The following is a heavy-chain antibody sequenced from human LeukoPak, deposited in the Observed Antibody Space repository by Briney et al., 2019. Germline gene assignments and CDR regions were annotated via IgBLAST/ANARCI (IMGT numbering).Heavy chain of an antibody. D-gene: IGHD3-16*01. Sequence: GGSLRLSCAASGFTFSSYDMHWVRQATGKGLEWVSAIDTAGNTFYPGSVRGRFTITRENAKNSLYLQMNNVRAGDTAVYYCARTSKVTSVMDIWGQGTMVTVSS. CDR3: ARTSKVTSVMDI. CDR1: GFTFSSYD. CDR2: IDTAGNT. V-gene: IGHV3-13*04. J-gene: IGHJ3*02.